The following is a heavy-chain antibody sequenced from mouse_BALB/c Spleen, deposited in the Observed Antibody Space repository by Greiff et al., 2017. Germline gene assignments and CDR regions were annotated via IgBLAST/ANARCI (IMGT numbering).Heavy chain of an antibody. D-gene: IGHD1-1*01. CDR3: ARYPSTTYAMDY. CDR2: FSSGSSTI. CDR1: GFTFSSFG. V-gene: IGHV5-17*02. Sequence: VKLMESGGGLVQPGGSRKLSCAASGFTFSSFGMHWVRQAPEKGLEWVAFFSSGSSTIYYTDTVKGRFTISRDNPKNTLFLQMTSLRSEDTAMYYCARYPSTTYAMDYWGQGTSVTVSS. J-gene: IGHJ4*01.